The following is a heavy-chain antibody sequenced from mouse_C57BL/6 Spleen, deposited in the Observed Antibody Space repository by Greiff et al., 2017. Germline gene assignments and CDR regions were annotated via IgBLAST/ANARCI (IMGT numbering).Heavy chain of an antibody. D-gene: IGHD4-1*01. CDR3: ARIWDGYFDV. CDR1: GYSFTGYF. V-gene: IGHV1-20*01. CDR2: INPYNGDT. Sequence: DVKLQESGPELVKPGDSVKISCKASGYSFTGYFMNWVMQSHGKSLEWIGRINPYNGDTFYNQKFKGKATLTVDKSSSTAHMELRSLTSEDSAVYYCARIWDGYFDVWGTGTTVTVSS. J-gene: IGHJ1*03.